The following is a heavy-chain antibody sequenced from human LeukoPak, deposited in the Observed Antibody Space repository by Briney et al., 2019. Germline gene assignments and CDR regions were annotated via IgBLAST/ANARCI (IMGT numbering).Heavy chain of an antibody. V-gene: IGHV3-53*01. CDR2: LYGGGNT. CDR3: ARERDNSGPFDY. CDR1: GFTVSSND. J-gene: IGHJ4*02. D-gene: IGHD7-27*01. Sequence: QPGGSLRLSCAASGFTVSSNDMSWVRQAPGKGLKWVSILYGGGNTYYADSVKGRFTISRDNSKNTLYLQMNSLRAEDTAMYYCARERDNSGPFDYWGQGTLVTVSS.